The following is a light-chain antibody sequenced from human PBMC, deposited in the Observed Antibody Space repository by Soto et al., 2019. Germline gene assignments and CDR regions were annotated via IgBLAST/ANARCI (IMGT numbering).Light chain of an antibody. CDR2: GAS. CDR1: QSLTSSY. Sequence: EIVLTQSPGTLSLSPGERASLSCRASQSLTSSYLAWYQQKPGQAPRLLIYGASSRATGIPDRFSGSGSGTDFTLTISRLEPEDFAVYYCHQCYSSRTFGQATNGDIK. J-gene: IGKJ1*01. V-gene: IGKV3-20*01. CDR3: HQCYSSRT.